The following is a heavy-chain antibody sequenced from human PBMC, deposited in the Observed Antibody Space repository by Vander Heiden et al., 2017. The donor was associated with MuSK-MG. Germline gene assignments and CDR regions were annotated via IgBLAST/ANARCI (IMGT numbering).Heavy chain of an antibody. V-gene: IGHV4-39*07. D-gene: IGHD2-15*01. CDR3: ARTGYCSGGSCYWNY. CDR1: GASIRSSNDY. CDR2: IHQSGST. J-gene: IGHJ4*02. Sequence: QLQLQESGPGLVKPSETLSLTCAVSGASIRSSNDYWGWIRQPPGKGLEWIGSIHQSGSTFFNPSLKSRVTISLGTSKNQFSLRLSSVTAADTAVYFCARTGYCSGGSCYWNYWGQGTLVTVS.